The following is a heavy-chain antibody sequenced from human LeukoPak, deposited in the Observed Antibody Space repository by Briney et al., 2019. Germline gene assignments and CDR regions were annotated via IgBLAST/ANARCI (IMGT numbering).Heavy chain of an antibody. J-gene: IGHJ5*02. V-gene: IGHV3-23*01. D-gene: IGHD5-18*01. Sequence: GGSLRLSCAASGFTFSSYAMSWVRQAPGKGLEWVSAISGRDDSTYYADSVKGRFTISRDNSKNTLSLQMSSLRAEDTAVYFCAKDAFRGYSYGYRVSMVWFDQWGQGILVTVSS. CDR3: AKDAFRGYSYGYRVSMVWFDQ. CDR1: GFTFSSYA. CDR2: ISGRDDST.